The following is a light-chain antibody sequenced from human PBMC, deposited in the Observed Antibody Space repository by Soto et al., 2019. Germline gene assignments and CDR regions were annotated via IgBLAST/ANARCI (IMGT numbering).Light chain of an antibody. CDR1: QSVLYSSNNTNY. J-gene: IGKJ4*01. CDR2: WAS. Sequence: DIVMTQSPDSLAVSLGERATINCKSSQSVLYSSNNTNYLALYQQKPGQPPKLLIYWASTREAGVPDRFSGRGSGTDFNLTISSLQAEDVAVYYCQQYYSTPLPFGGGTKVEIK. CDR3: QQYYSTPLP. V-gene: IGKV4-1*01.